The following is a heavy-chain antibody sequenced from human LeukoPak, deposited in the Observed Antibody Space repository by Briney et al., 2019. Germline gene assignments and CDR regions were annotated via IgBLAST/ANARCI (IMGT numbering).Heavy chain of an antibody. CDR3: ATPSRTEDGDYGVC. Sequence: EASVKVSCKASGYTFTSYDINWVRQAPGHGLEWMGRIIPILDLAHYTQKFQGRLTITADKSTNTSYMELTSLTAEDTAVYYCATPSRTEDGDYGVCWGQGTLVTVSS. CDR2: IIPILDLA. J-gene: IGHJ4*02. CDR1: GYTFTSYD. D-gene: IGHD4-17*01. V-gene: IGHV1-69*04.